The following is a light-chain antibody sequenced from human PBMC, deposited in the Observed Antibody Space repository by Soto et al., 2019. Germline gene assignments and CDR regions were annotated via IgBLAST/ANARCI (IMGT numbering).Light chain of an antibody. CDR2: GAS. V-gene: IGKV1-5*01. J-gene: IGKJ1*01. CDR1: QTISTW. Sequence: DIQATQSPPTLSASVGDRVTITCRASQTISTWMAWYQQKPGKAPKLLIFGASTLQNGVPARFSGGGFGTEFTLTITSLQPEDFATYYCHQVYTYPRTFGQGTKVDIK. CDR3: HQVYTYPRT.